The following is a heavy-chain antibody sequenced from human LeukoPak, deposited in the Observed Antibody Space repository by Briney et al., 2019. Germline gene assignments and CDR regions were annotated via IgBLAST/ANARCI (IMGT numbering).Heavy chain of an antibody. J-gene: IGHJ6*03. CDR2: IYHSGST. Sequence: SETLSLTCAVFGYSISSGYYWGWIRQPPGKGLEWIGSIYHSGSTYYNPSLKSRVTISVDTSKNQFSLKLNSVTAADTSLYYCARHVVPAAQSSYMDVWGKGTTVTVSS. CDR3: ARHVVPAAQSSYMDV. CDR1: GYSISSGYY. D-gene: IGHD2-2*01. V-gene: IGHV4-38-2*01.